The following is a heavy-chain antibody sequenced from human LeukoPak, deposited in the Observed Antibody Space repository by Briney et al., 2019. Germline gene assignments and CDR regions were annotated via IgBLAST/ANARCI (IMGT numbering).Heavy chain of an antibody. J-gene: IGHJ4*02. V-gene: IGHV3-21*01. CDR1: GLTFSSYS. CDR2: ISSSSSYI. CDR3: ARDIFLAAAGGIDY. Sequence: GGSLRLSCAASGLTFSSYSMNWVRQAPGKGLEWVSSISSSSSYIYYADSVRGRFTISRDNAKNSLYLQMNSLRAEDTAVYYCARDIFLAAAGGIDYWGQGTLVTVSS. D-gene: IGHD6-13*01.